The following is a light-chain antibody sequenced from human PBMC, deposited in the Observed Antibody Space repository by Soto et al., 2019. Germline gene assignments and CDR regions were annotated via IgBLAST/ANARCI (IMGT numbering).Light chain of an antibody. CDR3: QQYNDWPTT. J-gene: IGKJ1*01. CDR1: QSVSST. CDR2: GVS. Sequence: EIVMTQSPATLSVSPGERATLSCRASQSVSSTVAWYQQKPGQAPRLLIYGVSTRATGIPARFSGSGSGTEFTLTISSLQSEDFAVYYCQQYNDWPTTLGQGTKVDTK. V-gene: IGKV3-15*01.